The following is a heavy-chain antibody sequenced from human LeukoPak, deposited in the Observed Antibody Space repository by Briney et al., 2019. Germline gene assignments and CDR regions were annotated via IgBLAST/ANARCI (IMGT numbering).Heavy chain of an antibody. D-gene: IGHD6-13*01. CDR1: GYTFTNYG. V-gene: IGHV1-2*02. Sequence: ASVKVSCKASGYTFTNYGISWVRQAPGQGLEWMGWINPNSGGTNYAQKFQGRVTMTRDTSISTAYMELSRLRSDDTAVYYCARVLYSSSWDAFDIWGQGTMVTVSS. CDR3: ARVLYSSSWDAFDI. J-gene: IGHJ3*02. CDR2: INPNSGGT.